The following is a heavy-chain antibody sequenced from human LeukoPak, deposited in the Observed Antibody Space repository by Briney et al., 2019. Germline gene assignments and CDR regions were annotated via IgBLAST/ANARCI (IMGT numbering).Heavy chain of an antibody. Sequence: SETLSLTCTVSGDSINSYYWSWVRQPPGRGLEWIGYIYHSGSTKYNPSLKSRVTISVDTSKNQFSLKLSSVIAADTAVYYCARVGEQQLDRAFDIWGQGTMVTVSS. CDR1: GDSINSYY. D-gene: IGHD6-13*01. V-gene: IGHV4-59*01. CDR2: IYHSGST. J-gene: IGHJ3*02. CDR3: ARVGEQQLDRAFDI.